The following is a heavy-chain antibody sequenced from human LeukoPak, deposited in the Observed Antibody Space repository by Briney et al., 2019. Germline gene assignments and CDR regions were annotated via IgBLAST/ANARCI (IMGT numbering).Heavy chain of an antibody. CDR1: GFTFSNYG. V-gene: IGHV3-33*01. Sequence: GGSLRLSCAASGFTFSNYGMHWVRQAPGKGLEWVADIWSGGSNKHYADSARGRFTISRDNSKNSLYLQMNSLRAEDTAVYYCARDGSGSYYNDYWGQGTLVTVSS. CDR2: IWSGGSNK. J-gene: IGHJ4*02. D-gene: IGHD3-10*01. CDR3: ARDGSGSYYNDY.